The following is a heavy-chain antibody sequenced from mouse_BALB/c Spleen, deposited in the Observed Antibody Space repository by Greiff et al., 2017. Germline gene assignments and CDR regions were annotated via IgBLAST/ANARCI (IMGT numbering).Heavy chain of an antibody. V-gene: IGHV5-12-2*01. CDR2: ISNGGGST. Sequence: EVKLMESGGGLVQPGGSLKLSCAASGFTFSSYTMSWVRQTPEKRLEWVAYISNGGGSTYYPDTVKGRFTISRDNAKNTLYLQMSSLKSEDTAMYYCARHSIYYGNYGAMDYWGQGTSVTVSS. J-gene: IGHJ4*01. CDR3: ARHSIYYGNYGAMDY. D-gene: IGHD2-1*01. CDR1: GFTFSSYT.